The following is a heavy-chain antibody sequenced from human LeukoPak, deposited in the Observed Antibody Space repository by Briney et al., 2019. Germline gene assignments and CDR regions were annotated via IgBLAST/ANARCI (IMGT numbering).Heavy chain of an antibody. CDR3: ARDGRHLYPLYYYYYMDV. D-gene: IGHD2-2*02. J-gene: IGHJ6*03. V-gene: IGHV1-46*01. Sequence: ASVKVSCKASGYTFTSYYMHWVRQAPGQGLEWMGIINPSGGSTSYAQKFQGRVTMTRDTSTSTVYMELSSLRSEDTAVYYCARDGRHLYPLYYYYYMDVWGKGTTVTVSS. CDR1: GYTFTSYY. CDR2: INPSGGST.